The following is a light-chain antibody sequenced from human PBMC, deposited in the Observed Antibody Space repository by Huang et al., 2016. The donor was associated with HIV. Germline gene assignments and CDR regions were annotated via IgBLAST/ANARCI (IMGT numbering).Light chain of an antibody. V-gene: IGKV3-11*01. CDR3: QQHSNWPL. CDR1: QSVSSY. CDR2: DTS. Sequence: ELVLTQSPATLSLSPGQRATLSCRASQSVSSYLAWYQQKPGQAPRLIIYDTSKRATCVPARFSGSGSGTDFTLTINRLEPEDFAVYYCQQHSNWPLLGQGTKLEI. J-gene: IGKJ2*01.